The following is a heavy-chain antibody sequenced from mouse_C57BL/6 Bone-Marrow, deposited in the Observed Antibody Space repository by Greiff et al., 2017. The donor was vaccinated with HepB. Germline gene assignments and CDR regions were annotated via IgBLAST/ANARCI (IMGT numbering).Heavy chain of an antibody. CDR1: GYTFTSYW. CDR2: IYPSDSET. J-gene: IGHJ4*01. Sequence: VQLQQPGAELVRPGSSVKLSCKASGYTFTSYWMDWVKQRPGQGLEWIGNIYPSDSETHYNQKFKDKATLTVDKSSSTAYMQLSSLTSEDSAVYDCARREPLSYAMDFWGQGTSVTVSS. V-gene: IGHV1-61*01. D-gene: IGHD1-2*01. CDR3: ARREPLSYAMDF.